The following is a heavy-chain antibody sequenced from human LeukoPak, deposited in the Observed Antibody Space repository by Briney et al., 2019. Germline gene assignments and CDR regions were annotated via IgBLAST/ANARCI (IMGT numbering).Heavy chain of an antibody. CDR1: GDSISSTTYW. CDR3: TRLPLDYSLDP. D-gene: IGHD4-11*01. Sequence: SETLSLTCTVSGDSISSTTYWWGWIRQSPGKGLEWIGSMSYVGITSYNPSLKSRATISVDTSKNQFSLMLNSVTAADTAVYYCTRLPLDYSLDPWGQGTPVSVSS. J-gene: IGHJ5*02. CDR2: MSYVGIT. V-gene: IGHV4-39*01.